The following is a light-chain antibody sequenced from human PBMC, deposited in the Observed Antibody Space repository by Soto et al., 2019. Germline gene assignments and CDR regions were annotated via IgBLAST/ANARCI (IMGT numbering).Light chain of an antibody. J-gene: IGKJ3*01. CDR3: QQRSNSPPFT. CDR2: DAS. Sequence: EIVLTQSPATLSLSPEERATLSCRASQSVSSYLAWYQQKPGQAPRLLIYDASNRATGIPARFSGSGSGTDFTLTISSLEPEDFAVYYCQQRSNSPPFTFGPGTKVDIK. V-gene: IGKV3-11*01. CDR1: QSVSSY.